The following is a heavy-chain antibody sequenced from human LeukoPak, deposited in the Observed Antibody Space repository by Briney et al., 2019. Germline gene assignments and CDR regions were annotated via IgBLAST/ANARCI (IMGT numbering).Heavy chain of an antibody. CDR2: ISYSGST. Sequence: SETLSLTCTVSGGSISSGGYYWNWIRQPPGKGLEWIGDISYSGSTNYNPSLKSRVTILVDTSKNQLSLKLSSSTGADTAVYYCARDYRTQYYYYGMDVWGQGITVTVSS. V-gene: IGHV4-61*08. CDR1: GGSISSGGYY. CDR3: ARDYRTQYYYYGMDV. D-gene: IGHD4-11*01. J-gene: IGHJ6*02.